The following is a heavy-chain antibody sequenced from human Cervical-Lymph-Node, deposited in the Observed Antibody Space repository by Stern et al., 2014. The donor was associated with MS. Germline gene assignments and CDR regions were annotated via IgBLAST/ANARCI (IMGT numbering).Heavy chain of an antibody. CDR1: GFTFSSYS. J-gene: IGHJ4*02. D-gene: IGHD3-9*01. V-gene: IGHV3-21*01. CDR3: AADRYGGYYFDY. CDR2: ISSSSSYI. Sequence: VQLVQSGGGLVKPGGSLRLSCAASGFTFSSYSMNWVRQAPGKGLEWVSSISSSSSYIYYADSVKGRFTISRDNAKNSLYLQMNSLRAEDTAVYYCAADRYGGYYFDYWGQGTLVTVSS.